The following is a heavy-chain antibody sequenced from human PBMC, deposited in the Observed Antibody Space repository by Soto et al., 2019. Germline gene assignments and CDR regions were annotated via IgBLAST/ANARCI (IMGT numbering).Heavy chain of an antibody. CDR2: ISSSSSTI. Sequence: GGSLRLSCAASGFTFSSYSMNWVRQAPGKGLEWVSYISSSSSTIYYADSVKGRFTISRDNAKNSLYLQMNSLRDEATAVYSCARERIAVAGPFDYWGQGTLVTVSS. V-gene: IGHV3-48*02. D-gene: IGHD6-19*01. J-gene: IGHJ4*02. CDR1: GFTFSSYS. CDR3: ARERIAVAGPFDY.